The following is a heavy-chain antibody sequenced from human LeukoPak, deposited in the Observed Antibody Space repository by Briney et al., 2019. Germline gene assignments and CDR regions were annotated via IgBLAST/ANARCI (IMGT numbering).Heavy chain of an antibody. CDR1: GFTFSNSW. CDR3: ARSRDNVLDY. CDR2: IRSDGSDA. V-gene: IGHV3-74*01. J-gene: IGHJ4*02. D-gene: IGHD1-1*01. Sequence: GGSLRLSCAASGFTFSNSWMYWVRHDPGRGLVWVSRIRSDGSDASYAGAVEGQLAISRDSARNTLYLQMNSLRAENTAVYYCARSRDNVLDYWGQGTLVTVSS.